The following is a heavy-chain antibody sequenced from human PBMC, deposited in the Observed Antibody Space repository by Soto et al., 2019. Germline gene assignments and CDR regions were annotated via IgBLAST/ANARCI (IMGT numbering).Heavy chain of an antibody. V-gene: IGHV4-39*01. CDR1: GGTITSGGYY. CDR3: ASSKGRVYYDFWSGYYTGEAYYFDY. D-gene: IGHD3-3*01. J-gene: IGHJ4*02. CDR2: IYFSGST. Sequence: NPSEPLALTSTVSGGTITSGGYYWTWIRQPPGKGLEWRGMIYFSGSTYYNPSLKSRVTISVDTSKNQFSLKLSSVTAADTAVYYCASSKGRVYYDFWSGYYTGEAYYFDYWGQGALVTVSS.